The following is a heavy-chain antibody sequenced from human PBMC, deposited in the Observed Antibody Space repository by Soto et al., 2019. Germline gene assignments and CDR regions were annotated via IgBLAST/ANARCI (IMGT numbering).Heavy chain of an antibody. V-gene: IGHV1-69*12. CDR2: FIPVSGTT. D-gene: IGHD1-26*01. Sequence: VQVVQSGAEVKSPGSSVKISCKPSGGSLSNYALSWVRQAPGHGLEWMGGFIPVSGTTKYAQKFEGRLRMTADESTTTAYMELSGLRYEDTAIYCCARGGRWDSLSSASATFDYWGQGTLVTVSS. CDR3: ARGGRWDSLSSASATFDY. J-gene: IGHJ4*02. CDR1: GGSLSNYA.